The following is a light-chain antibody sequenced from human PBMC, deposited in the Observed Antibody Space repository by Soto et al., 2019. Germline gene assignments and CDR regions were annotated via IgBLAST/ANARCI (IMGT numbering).Light chain of an antibody. CDR1: SGYTSHA. J-gene: IGLJ7*01. CDR2: VNSDGSH. CDR3: QSWGTAIRV. Sequence: QPVLTQLPSASASLGASVKLTCTLSSGYTSHAIAWHQQLPEQGPRYLMKVNSDGSHITGDGIPDRFSGSISGAEHYLTISSLRSEDEADYYCQSWGTAIRVFGGGTQLTVL. V-gene: IGLV4-69*01.